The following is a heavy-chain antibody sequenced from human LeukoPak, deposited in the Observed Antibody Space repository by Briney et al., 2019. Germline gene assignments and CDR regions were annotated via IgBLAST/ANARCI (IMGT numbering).Heavy chain of an antibody. J-gene: IGHJ4*02. CDR1: GFTFSSYG. CDR3: ARFGSSWYYGFDY. V-gene: IGHV3-48*01. CDR2: ISSRSSTI. Sequence: GGSLRLSCAASGFTFSSYGMHWVRQAPGKGLEWVSYISSRSSTIYYADSVKGRFTISRDNAKNSLYLQMNSLRAEDTAVYYCARFGSSWYYGFDYWGQGTLVTVSS. D-gene: IGHD6-13*01.